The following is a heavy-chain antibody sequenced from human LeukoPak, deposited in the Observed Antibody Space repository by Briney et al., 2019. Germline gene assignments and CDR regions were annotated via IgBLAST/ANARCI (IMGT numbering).Heavy chain of an antibody. CDR2: ISSTGGTA. D-gene: IGHD3-22*01. CDR1: GFTFSSFG. CDR3: AKDGKRITMIGVVRRGHYLDY. V-gene: IGHV3-23*01. J-gene: IGHJ4*02. Sequence: GGTLRLSCAASGFTFSSFGMSWVRQAPGKGLEWVSAISSTGGTAYYADSVKGRFTISRDNSKNTLYLQMNSLRAEDTAIYYCAKDGKRITMIGVVRRGHYLDYWGQGTLVTVSS.